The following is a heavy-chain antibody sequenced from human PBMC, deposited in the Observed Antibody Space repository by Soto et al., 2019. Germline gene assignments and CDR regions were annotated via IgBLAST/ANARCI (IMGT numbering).Heavy chain of an antibody. CDR3: LGSGTASS. V-gene: IGHV3-7*01. CDR2: IKPDGSAK. D-gene: IGHD1-1*01. Sequence: PGGSLRLSCAASGFTSSNHWMNWVRQAPGKGLEWVANIKPDGSAKYYADSVRGRFTISRDNAKNSVNLQMDSLRAEDTALYYCLGSGTASSWGQGTPVTVS. CDR1: GFTSSNHW. J-gene: IGHJ5*02.